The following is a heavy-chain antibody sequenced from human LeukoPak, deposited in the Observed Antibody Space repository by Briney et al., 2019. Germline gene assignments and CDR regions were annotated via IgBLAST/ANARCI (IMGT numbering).Heavy chain of an antibody. CDR1: GGTFSNYA. Sequence: ASVKVSCKASGGTFSNYAISWVRQAPGQGLEWMGIINPSGGSTSYAQKFQGRVTMTRDTSTSTVYMELSSLRSEDTAVYYCARDMDIVVVPAARLDYWGQGTLVTVSS. V-gene: IGHV1-46*01. CDR2: INPSGGST. CDR3: ARDMDIVVVPAARLDY. J-gene: IGHJ4*02. D-gene: IGHD2-2*03.